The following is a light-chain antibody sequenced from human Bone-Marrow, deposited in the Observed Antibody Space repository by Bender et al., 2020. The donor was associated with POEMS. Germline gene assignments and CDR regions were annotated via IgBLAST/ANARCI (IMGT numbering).Light chain of an antibody. CDR2: INN. J-gene: IGLJ2*01. CDR1: SSNIGTNP. V-gene: IGLV1-44*01. CDR3: SSYSSGSTLEV. Sequence: QSVLTQPPSASGTPGQRVTISCSGSSSNIGTNPVNWYQQLPGTAPKLLIYINNQRPSGVPDRFSASKSGNTASLTISGLQAEDEADYYCSSYSSGSTLEVFGGGTKLTVL.